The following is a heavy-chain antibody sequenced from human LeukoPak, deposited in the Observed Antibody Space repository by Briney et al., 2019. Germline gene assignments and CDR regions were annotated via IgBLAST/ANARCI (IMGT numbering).Heavy chain of an antibody. CDR1: GFTFSSYS. CDR2: ISSSSSYI. J-gene: IGHJ4*02. D-gene: IGHD5-18*01. CDR3: ARDGGGDSYGSY. V-gene: IGHV3-21*01. Sequence: GGSLRLSCAASGFTFSSYSMNWVRQAPGKGLEWVSSISSSSSYIYYAGSVKGRFTISRDNAKNSLYLQMNSLRAEDTAVYYCARDGGGDSYGSYWGQGTLVTVSS.